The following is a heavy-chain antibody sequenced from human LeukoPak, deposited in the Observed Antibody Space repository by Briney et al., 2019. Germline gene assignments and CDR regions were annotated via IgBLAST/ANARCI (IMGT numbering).Heavy chain of an antibody. V-gene: IGHV3-20*04. CDR3: ARDSTQPGPVVVAATYAGFDY. CDR1: RFTFGDYG. CDR2: INWNGGST. Sequence: PGGSLRLSCAAYRFTFGDYGVSWVRHAPGKGLEWVSSINWNGGSTVYADSVKGRFTISRDNAKNSLYLQMNSLRAEDTALYYCARDSTQPGPVVVAATYAGFDYWGQGTLVTVCS. D-gene: IGHD2-15*01. J-gene: IGHJ4*02.